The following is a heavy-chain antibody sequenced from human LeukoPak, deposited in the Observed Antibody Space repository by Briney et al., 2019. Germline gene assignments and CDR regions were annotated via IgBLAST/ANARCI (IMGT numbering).Heavy chain of an antibody. CDR1: GWSFNDYY. J-gene: IGHJ5*02. CDR2: INARGDT. V-gene: IGHV4-34*01. CDR3: ARGQVPAARGYNWFDP. Sequence: PSETLSLTCAVYGWSFNDYYWNWIHQPAGKGLEWIGEINARGDTNFNPSLKSRVTISVDTSKSQFSLRLTSMIAADTAVYYCARGQVPAARGYNWFDPWGQGTLVTVSS. D-gene: IGHD2-2*01.